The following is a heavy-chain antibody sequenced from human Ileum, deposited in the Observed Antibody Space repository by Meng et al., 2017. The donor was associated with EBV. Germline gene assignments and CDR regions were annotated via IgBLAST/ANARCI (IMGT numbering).Heavy chain of an antibody. D-gene: IGHD1-14*01. V-gene: IGHV4-39*01. J-gene: IGHJ4*02. Sequence: DESCLGSVKPSDTLSLPCPVSGGSMSSSSYYWAWIRQPPGEGLEWIGSVVYSGTTYYTSSLKSRVSISVDTSKNQFSLKLSSVTAADTAVYYCARHHHSPTFDYWGQGTLVTVSS. CDR2: VVYSGTT. CDR3: ARHHHSPTFDY. CDR1: GGSMSSSSYY.